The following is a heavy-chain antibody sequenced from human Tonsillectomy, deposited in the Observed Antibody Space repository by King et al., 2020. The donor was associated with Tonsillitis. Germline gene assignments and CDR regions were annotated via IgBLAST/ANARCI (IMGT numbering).Heavy chain of an antibody. CDR3: ARRGEDYYGSGTLYYYYYGMDV. CDR2: MNHNSGNT. J-gene: IGHJ6*02. D-gene: IGHD3-10*01. CDR1: GYTFTSYD. Sequence: QLVQSGAEVKKPGASVKVSCKASGYTFTSYDINWVRQATGQGLEWMGWMNHNSGNTGYAQKFQGRVTMTRNTSISTAYMELNSLTSEDTAVYYCARRGEDYYGSGTLYYYYYGMDVWGQGTTVTVSS. V-gene: IGHV1-8*01.